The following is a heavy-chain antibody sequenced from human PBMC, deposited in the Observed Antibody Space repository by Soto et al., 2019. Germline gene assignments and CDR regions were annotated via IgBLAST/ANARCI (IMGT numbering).Heavy chain of an antibody. CDR2: IYYHGST. Sequence: SETLSLTCTVSGGSISSGGYYWSWIRQHPGKGLEGIGYIYYHGSTHYNPSLKSRVTISVDTSKNQFSLKLSAVTAADTAVYYCARGYGGNFDYWGQGTLVTVSS. V-gene: IGHV4-31*03. CDR3: ARGYGGNFDY. CDR1: GGSISSGGYY. J-gene: IGHJ4*02. D-gene: IGHD3-16*01.